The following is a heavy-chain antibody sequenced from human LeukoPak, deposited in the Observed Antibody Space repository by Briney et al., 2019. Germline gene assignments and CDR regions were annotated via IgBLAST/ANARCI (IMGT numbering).Heavy chain of an antibody. CDR1: GYTFTGYY. J-gene: IGHJ3*02. D-gene: IGHD1-26*01. Sequence: GASVKVSCKASGYTFTGYYMHWVRQATGQGLEWMGWMNPNSGNTGYAQKFQGRVTMTRNTSISTAYMELSSLRSEDTAVYYCARGGGIVGASDAFDIWGQGTMVTVSS. CDR3: ARGGGIVGASDAFDI. CDR2: MNPNSGNT. V-gene: IGHV1-8*02.